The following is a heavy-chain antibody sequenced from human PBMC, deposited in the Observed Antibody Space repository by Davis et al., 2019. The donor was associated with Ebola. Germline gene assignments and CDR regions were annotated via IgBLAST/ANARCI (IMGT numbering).Heavy chain of an antibody. CDR2: IYITGST. J-gene: IGHJ3*01. CDR3: ARDFVVIDPTRVVDDYDAFDV. Sequence: SETLSLTCTVSGDSISTYYWNWIRQPAGKGLEWIGHIYITGSTNYNPSLKSRLTMSTVTSKNQFSLTLRSVTAADTAVYYCARDFVVIDPTRVVDDYDAFDVWGRGTVVTVSS. V-gene: IGHV4-4*07. CDR1: GDSISTYY. D-gene: IGHD2-21*01.